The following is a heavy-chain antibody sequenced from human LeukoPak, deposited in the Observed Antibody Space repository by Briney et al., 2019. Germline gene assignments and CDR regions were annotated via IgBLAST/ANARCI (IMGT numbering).Heavy chain of an antibody. CDR1: GFTFSSYA. D-gene: IGHD2-15*01. CDR3: ARDVWLEDIVALFDP. CDR2: ISYDGSNK. J-gene: IGHJ5*02. Sequence: GGSLRVSCAASGFTFSSYAMHWVRQAPGKGLEWVAVISYDGSNKYYADSVKGRFTISRDNSKNTLYLQMNSLRAEDTAVYYCARDVWLEDIVALFDPWGQGTLLTVSS. V-gene: IGHV3-30-3*01.